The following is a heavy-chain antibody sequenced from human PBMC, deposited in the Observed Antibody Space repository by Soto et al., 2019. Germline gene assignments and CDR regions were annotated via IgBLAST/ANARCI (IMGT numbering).Heavy chain of an antibody. CDR1: GYTFTTYG. Sequence: QVQLVQSGAEVKKPGASVKVSCKTSGYTFTTYGVSWVRQAPGQGLEWMGWISPHNGNTNYAQRLQGRVTLTTDTSTNTAYMELRSLRSDDTAVYYCAREDGYCSGGNCYSGGWLDPWGQGTLVTVSS. V-gene: IGHV1-18*01. J-gene: IGHJ5*02. D-gene: IGHD2-15*01. CDR3: AREDGYCSGGNCYSGGWLDP. CDR2: ISPHNGNT.